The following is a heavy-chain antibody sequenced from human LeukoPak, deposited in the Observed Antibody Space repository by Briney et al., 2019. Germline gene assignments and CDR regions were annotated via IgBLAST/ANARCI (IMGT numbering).Heavy chain of an antibody. CDR3: TTEYYGDYHY. V-gene: IGHV3-15*05. CDR2: IKSKSAGGTT. J-gene: IGHJ4*02. CDR1: GFTFSTAW. Sequence: AGGSLSPSCATSGFTFSTAWMSWVRQAPGTGLEWVGRIKSKSAGGTTEYAASVKGRFTVSREDSKNTVYLQMDSLITEDTAMYYCTTEYYGDYHYWGQGTLVTVSS. D-gene: IGHD4-17*01.